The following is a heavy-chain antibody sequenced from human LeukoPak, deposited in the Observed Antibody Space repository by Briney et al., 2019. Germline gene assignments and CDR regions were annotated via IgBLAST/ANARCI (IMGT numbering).Heavy chain of an antibody. J-gene: IGHJ6*02. CDR3: ARSPNYYDSSGYYYYYYYGMDV. CDR1: GGSISSGGYY. Sequence: SETLSLTCTVSGGSISSGGYYWSWIRQHPGKGLEWIGYIYYSGSTYYNPSLKSRVTISVDTSKNQFSLKLSSVTAADTAVYYCARSPNYYDSSGYYYYYYYGMDVSGQGTTVTVSS. V-gene: IGHV4-31*03. D-gene: IGHD3-22*01. CDR2: IYYSGST.